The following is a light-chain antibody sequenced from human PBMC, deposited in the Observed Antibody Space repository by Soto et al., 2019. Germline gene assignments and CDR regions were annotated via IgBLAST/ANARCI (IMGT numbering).Light chain of an antibody. CDR3: QQYGSSPRT. Sequence: EIVMTQSPATLSVSPGETATLSCRASQSVAGNLAWYQQKPGQPPRLLIYGVSTRATGVPARFSGSGSETDFSLTISSLQIEDFALYYCQQYGSSPRTFGQGTKLEIK. CDR1: QSVAGN. CDR2: GVS. V-gene: IGKV3-15*01. J-gene: IGKJ2*01.